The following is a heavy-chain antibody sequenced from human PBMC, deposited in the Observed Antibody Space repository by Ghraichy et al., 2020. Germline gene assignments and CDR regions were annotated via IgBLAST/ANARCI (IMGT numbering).Heavy chain of an antibody. D-gene: IGHD6-19*01. CDR3: ARGGGGWYSDAFDI. CDR1: GDSISSYY. J-gene: IGHJ3*02. CDR2: IYYSGST. V-gene: IGHV4-59*01. Sequence: SETLSLMCTVSGDSISSYYWSWIRQPPGKGLEWIGYIYYSGSTNYHPSLESRVTISVDTSKNQFSLRLTSVTSADTAVYYCARGGGGWYSDAFDIWGQGTRVTVSS.